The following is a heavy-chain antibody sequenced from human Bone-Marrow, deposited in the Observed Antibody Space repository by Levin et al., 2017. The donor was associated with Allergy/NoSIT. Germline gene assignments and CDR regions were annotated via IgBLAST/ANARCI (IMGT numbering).Heavy chain of an antibody. CDR3: ARLGQYMNWFDP. CDR1: GFTFSSYE. V-gene: IGHV3-48*03. D-gene: IGHD2/OR15-2a*01. J-gene: IGHJ5*02. CDR2: ISSSGSTI. Sequence: GGSLRLSCAASGFTFSSYEMNWVRQAPGKGLEWVSYISSSGSTIYYADSVKGRFTISRDNAKNSLYLQMNSLRAEDTAVYYCARLGQYMNWFDPWGQGTLVTVSS.